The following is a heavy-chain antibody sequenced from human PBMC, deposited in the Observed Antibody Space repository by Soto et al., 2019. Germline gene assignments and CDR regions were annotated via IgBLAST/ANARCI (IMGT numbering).Heavy chain of an antibody. J-gene: IGHJ4*02. D-gene: IGHD5-12*01. CDR2: IIPLLDTT. V-gene: IGHV1-69*08. CDR3: VRDSPIGSTFSGYDGIDY. CDR1: GVTFSNDI. Sequence: QVQLLQSGAEVKKPGSSVKVSCKTSGVTFSNDIITWVRQADGQGLEWMGGIIPLLDTTMDAQKFQGRVTITADKSKGTAYMELNRLRSEDTAVYYCVRDSPIGSTFSGYDGIDYWGQGTLVTVSS.